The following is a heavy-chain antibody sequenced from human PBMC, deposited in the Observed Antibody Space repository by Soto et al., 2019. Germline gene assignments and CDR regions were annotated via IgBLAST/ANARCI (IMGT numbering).Heavy chain of an antibody. J-gene: IGHJ2*01. V-gene: IGHV3-NL1*01. CDR2: IYSGGST. CDR1: GFTFSSYG. CDR3: ARNGPYCSSTSCPHWYFDL. D-gene: IGHD2-2*01. Sequence: GGSLRLSCAASGFTFSSYGMHWVRQAPGKGLEWVSVIYSGGSTYYADSVKGRFTISRDNSKNTLYLQMNSLRAEDTAVYYCARNGPYCSSTSCPHWYFDLWGRGTLVTVSS.